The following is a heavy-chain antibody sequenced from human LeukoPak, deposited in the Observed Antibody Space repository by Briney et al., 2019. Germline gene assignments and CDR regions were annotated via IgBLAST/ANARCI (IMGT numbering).Heavy chain of an antibody. CDR2: ISNSGSSI. Sequence: PGGSLRLSCAASGCTFSNYEMNWVRQAPGKGLEWLSHISNSGSSIQYADSVKGRFTISRDNAKNSLYLQMNSLRVEDTAVYYCARTRDGPFAYWGQGTLVTVSS. CDR3: ARTRDGPFAY. V-gene: IGHV3-48*03. J-gene: IGHJ4*02. CDR1: GCTFSNYE. D-gene: IGHD5-24*01.